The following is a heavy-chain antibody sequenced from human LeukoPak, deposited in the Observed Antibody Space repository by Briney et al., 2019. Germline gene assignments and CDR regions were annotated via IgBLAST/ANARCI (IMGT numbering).Heavy chain of an antibody. J-gene: IGHJ4*02. CDR3: ARDLAYGSGRYDY. V-gene: IGHV4-61*02. D-gene: IGHD3-10*01. CDR2: IYTSGST. Sequence: PSETLSLTCTVSGGSISSGSYYWSWIRQPAGKGLEWIGRIYTSGSTNYNSSLKSRVTISVDTSKNQFSLKLSSVTAADTAVYYCARDLAYGSGRYDYWGQGTLVTVSS. CDR1: GGSISSGSYY.